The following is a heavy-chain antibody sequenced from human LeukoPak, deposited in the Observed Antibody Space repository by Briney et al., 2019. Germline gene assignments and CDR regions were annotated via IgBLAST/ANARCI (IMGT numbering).Heavy chain of an antibody. Sequence: SETLSLTCTVSGYSISSGYYWGWIRQPPGKGLEWIGSIYHSGSTYYNPSLKSRVTISVDTSENQFSLKLSSVTAADTAVYYCARLRITMVRGVMEDYWGQGTLVTVSS. CDR2: IYHSGST. CDR3: ARLRITMVRGVMEDY. J-gene: IGHJ4*02. V-gene: IGHV4-38-2*02. D-gene: IGHD3-10*01. CDR1: GYSISSGYY.